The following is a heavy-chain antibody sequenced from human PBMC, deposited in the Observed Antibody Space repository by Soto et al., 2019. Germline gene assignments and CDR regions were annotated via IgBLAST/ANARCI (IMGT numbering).Heavy chain of an antibody. J-gene: IGHJ4*02. CDR2: IKPKSAGGTT. Sequence: QLVQSGGGLVKPGGSLRLSCVASGFNFSDAWLNWVRQIPGKGLEWVGRIKPKSAGGTTDYAAPVKGRFTISREDSQNTLHLQMNSLYTEDTGVYYCATVPYGSGPTWGLGVLVTVST. D-gene: IGHD6-19*01. V-gene: IGHV3-15*07. CDR3: ATVPYGSGPT. CDR1: GFNFSDAW.